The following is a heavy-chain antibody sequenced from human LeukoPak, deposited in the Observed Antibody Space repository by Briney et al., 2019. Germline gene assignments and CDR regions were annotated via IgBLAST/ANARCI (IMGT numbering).Heavy chain of an antibody. D-gene: IGHD4-23*01. CDR2: VRNDGSDT. CDR1: GLTFTSHG. J-gene: IGHJ4*02. CDR3: ARDRGKDYFDS. V-gene: IGHV3-30*02. Sequence: GGSLRLSCTTSGLTFTSHGFHWLRQVVGKRLEWVAFVRNDGSDTYHANSVKGRFSISRDDSKNTLYLQMNSLRAEDTAIYYGARDRGKDYFDSWGQGTQVIVSS.